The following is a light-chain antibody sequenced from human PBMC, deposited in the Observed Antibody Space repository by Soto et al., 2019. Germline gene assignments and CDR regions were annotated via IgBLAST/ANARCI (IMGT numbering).Light chain of an antibody. V-gene: IGKV1-39*01. J-gene: IGKJ2*01. CDR1: QSINKY. CDR2: AAS. Sequence: DIQMTQSPSSLSASVGDRVTITCRASQSINKYLNWYQQKPGKAPELLIYAASSFQSGVPSRFSGSESGTDFSLTISSLQPEDFATYYCQQTYSSPYTFGQGTKLEIK. CDR3: QQTYSSPYT.